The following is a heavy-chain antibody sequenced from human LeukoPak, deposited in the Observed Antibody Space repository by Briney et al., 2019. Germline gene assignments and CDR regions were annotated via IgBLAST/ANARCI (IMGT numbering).Heavy chain of an antibody. CDR2: IYYSGST. CDR1: GGSISSSSYY. V-gene: IGHV4-39*07. D-gene: IGHD7-27*01. CDR3: ARGPPSFNRGSRSNAFDI. Sequence: SETLSLTCTVSGGSISSSSYYWGWIRQPPGKGLEWIRSIYYSGSTYYNPSLKSRVTISVDTSKNQFSLKLSSVTAADTAVYYCARGPPSFNRGSRSNAFDIWGQGTMVTVSS. J-gene: IGHJ3*02.